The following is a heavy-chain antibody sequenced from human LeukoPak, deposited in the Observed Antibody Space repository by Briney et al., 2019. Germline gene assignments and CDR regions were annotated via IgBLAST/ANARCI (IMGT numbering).Heavy chain of an antibody. D-gene: IGHD3-22*01. Sequence: GGSLRLSCAASGFTFSNYAMSWVRQAPGKGLSWATGISGSGGSTYYADSVKGRFTVSRDNSKNTLYLQMNSLRAEDTAAYYCAKRDYYDSSGYAPLFAQWGQGTLVTVSS. CDR3: AKRDYYDSSGYAPLFAQ. J-gene: IGHJ4*02. V-gene: IGHV3-23*01. CDR2: ISGSGGST. CDR1: GFTFSNYA.